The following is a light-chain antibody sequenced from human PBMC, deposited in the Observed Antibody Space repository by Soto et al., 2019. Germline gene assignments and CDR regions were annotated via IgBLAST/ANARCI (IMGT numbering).Light chain of an antibody. CDR2: DAS. CDR3: QQYNTYSPERT. J-gene: IGKJ1*01. Sequence: DIQMTQSPSTLSAFVGDRVTITCRASQSIGRWLAWYQQKPGKAPKLLTYDASSLESGVPSRFSGSGSGTEFTLTISSLQPDDFATYYCQQYNTYSPERTFGQGTKVDIK. V-gene: IGKV1-5*01. CDR1: QSIGRW.